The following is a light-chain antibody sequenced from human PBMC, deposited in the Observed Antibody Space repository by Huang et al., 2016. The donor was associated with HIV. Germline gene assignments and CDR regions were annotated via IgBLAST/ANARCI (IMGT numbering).Light chain of an antibody. Sequence: EIVLTHSPATLSLSPGERATLSCRASQSVSTYLAWYQQKPGQPPRILIYDASNRATGIPARFSGRGSETDFTLTISSLEPEDFAVYYCHQRANWPLGTFGQGTKVEIK. CDR2: DAS. V-gene: IGKV3-11*01. CDR1: QSVSTY. J-gene: IGKJ1*01. CDR3: HQRANWPLGT.